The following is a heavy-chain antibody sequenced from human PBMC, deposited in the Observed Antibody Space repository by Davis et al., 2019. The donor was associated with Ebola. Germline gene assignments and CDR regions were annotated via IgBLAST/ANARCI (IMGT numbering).Heavy chain of an antibody. CDR2: IYDSGRT. CDR3: VRFGRGAY. V-gene: IGHV4-59*11. Sequence: PSETLSLTCTVSGVSIITHYWSWIRQPPGKGLEWVGIIYDSGRTNYNPSLKSRVTISADTSKNQFSLNLRSVTAADTAVYYCVRFGRGAYWGQGTLVTVSS. J-gene: IGHJ4*02. CDR1: GVSIITHY. D-gene: IGHD3-16*01.